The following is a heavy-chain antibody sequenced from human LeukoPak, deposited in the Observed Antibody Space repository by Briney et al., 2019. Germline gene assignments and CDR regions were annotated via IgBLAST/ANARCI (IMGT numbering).Heavy chain of an antibody. D-gene: IGHD5-12*01. Sequence: GGSLRLSCAASGFTFSSYAMSWVRQAPGKGLEWVSAISGSGGSTCYADSVKGRFTISRDNSKNTLYLQMNSLKAEDTAVYYCAKAQATGAKGTDYFDYWGQGTLVTVSS. V-gene: IGHV3-23*01. CDR2: ISGSGGST. CDR1: GFTFSSYA. CDR3: AKAQATGAKGTDYFDY. J-gene: IGHJ4*02.